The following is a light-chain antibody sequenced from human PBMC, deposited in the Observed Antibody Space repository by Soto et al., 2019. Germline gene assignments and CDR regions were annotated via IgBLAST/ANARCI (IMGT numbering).Light chain of an antibody. J-gene: IGLJ3*02. CDR2: EVD. Sequence: QSALTQPPSASGSPGQSLTISCKGSNRDVGAYKYVSWYQQRPGTAPKMIIFEVDKRPSGVPNRFSGSRSGDKASLTVSGLQTEDEGLCYCAAHAGGNTWLFGGGTKLTVL. CDR1: NRDVGAYKY. CDR3: AAHAGGNTWL. V-gene: IGLV2-8*01.